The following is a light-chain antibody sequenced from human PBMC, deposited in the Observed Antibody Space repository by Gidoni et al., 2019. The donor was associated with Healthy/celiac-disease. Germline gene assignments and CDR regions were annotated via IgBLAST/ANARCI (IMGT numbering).Light chain of an antibody. CDR3: QAWDSSTASYV. J-gene: IGLJ1*01. Sequence: SYELTQPPSVSVPPGQTASITCSGDKLGDKYACWYQQKPGQSPVLVIYQDSKRPSGMPERFSGSNSGNTATLTISGTQAMDEADYYCQAWDSSTASYVFGTGTKVTVL. CDR1: KLGDKY. V-gene: IGLV3-1*01. CDR2: QDS.